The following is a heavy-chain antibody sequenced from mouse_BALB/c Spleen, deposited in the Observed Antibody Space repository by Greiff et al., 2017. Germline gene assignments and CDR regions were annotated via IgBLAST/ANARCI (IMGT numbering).Heavy chain of an antibody. CDR3: ARGYYYGSNYAMDY. CDR2: IYPGDGDT. V-gene: IGHV1-87*01. J-gene: IGHJ4*01. Sequence: VQLQQSGAELARPGASVKLSCKASGYTFTSYWMQWVKQRPGQGLEWIGAIYPGDGDTRYTQKFKGKATLTADKSSSTAYMQLSSLASEDSAVYYCARGYYYGSNYAMDYWGQGTSVTVSS. D-gene: IGHD1-1*01. CDR1: GYTFTSYW.